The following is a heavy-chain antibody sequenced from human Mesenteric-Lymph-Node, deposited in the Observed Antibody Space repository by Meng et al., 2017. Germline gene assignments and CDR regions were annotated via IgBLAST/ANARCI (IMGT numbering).Heavy chain of an antibody. J-gene: IGHJ1*01. CDR2: IKQDGSEK. V-gene: IGHV3-7*01. CDR1: GFTFSSYW. D-gene: IGHD6-19*01. Sequence: GGSLRLSCAASGFTFSSYWMSWVRQAPGKGLEWVANIKQDGSEKYYVDSVKGRFTISRDNAKNSLYLQMNSLRAEDTAVYYCAKGVAVAYTYFQHWGQGTLVTVSS. CDR3: AKGVAVAYTYFQH.